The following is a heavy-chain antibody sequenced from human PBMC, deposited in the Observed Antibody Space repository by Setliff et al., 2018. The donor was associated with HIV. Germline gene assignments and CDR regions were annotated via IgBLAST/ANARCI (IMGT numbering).Heavy chain of an antibody. CDR1: GFTFSGYW. D-gene: IGHD6-19*01. CDR2: INSDGSST. CDR3: ARDVAVASFFNY. J-gene: IGHJ4*02. V-gene: IGHV3-74*01. Sequence: PGGSLRLSCAASGFTFSGYWMHWVRQAPGKGLVWVSRINSDGSSTTYADSVKGRFTISRDNAKNTLYLQMSSLRAEDTAVYYCARDVAVASFFNYWGQGTLVTVSS.